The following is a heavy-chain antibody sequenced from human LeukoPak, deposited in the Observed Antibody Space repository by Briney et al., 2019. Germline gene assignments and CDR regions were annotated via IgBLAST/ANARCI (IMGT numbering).Heavy chain of an antibody. J-gene: IGHJ3*02. D-gene: IGHD3-10*01. CDR1: GFTFSDYG. CDR3: ARVVTMVRGVISHDAFDI. Sequence: GGSLRLSCATSGFTFSDYGVHWVRRPPGMGLEWVAVIWYDGSNKYYADSVKGRFTISRDNSKNTLYLKMNSLRAEDTAVYYCARVVTMVRGVISHDAFDIWGQGTMVTVSS. V-gene: IGHV3-33*01. CDR2: IWYDGSNK.